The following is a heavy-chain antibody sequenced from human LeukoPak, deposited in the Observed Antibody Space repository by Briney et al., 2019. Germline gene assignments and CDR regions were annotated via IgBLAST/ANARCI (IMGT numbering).Heavy chain of an antibody. CDR1: GYTFTGYY. V-gene: IGHV1-2*02. J-gene: IGHJ4*02. CDR3: ARELNYDSSLPYDY. CDR2: INPNSGGT. Sequence: VASVKVSCKASGYTFTGYYMHWVRQAPGQGLEWMGWINPNSGGTNYAQKFQGRVTMTRDTSISTAYMELSRLRSDDTAVYYCARELNYDSSLPYDYWGQGTLVTVSS. D-gene: IGHD3-22*01.